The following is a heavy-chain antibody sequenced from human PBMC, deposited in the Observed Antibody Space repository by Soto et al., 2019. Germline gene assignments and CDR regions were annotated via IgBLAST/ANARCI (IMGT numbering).Heavy chain of an antibody. CDR3: VRGDFWSGYYTPYYYYYGMDV. CDR1: GGTFSSYA. CDR2: IIPIFGTA. V-gene: IGHV1-69*13. J-gene: IGHJ6*02. D-gene: IGHD3-3*01. Sequence: SVKVSCKASGGTFSSYAISWVRQVPGQGLEWMGGIIPIFGTANYAQKFQGRVTITADESTSTAYMELSSLRSEDTAVYYCVRGDFWSGYYTPYYYYYGMDVWGQGTTVTVSS.